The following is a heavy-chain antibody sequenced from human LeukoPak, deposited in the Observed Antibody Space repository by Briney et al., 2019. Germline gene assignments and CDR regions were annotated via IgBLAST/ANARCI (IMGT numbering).Heavy chain of an antibody. V-gene: IGHV3-11*01. J-gene: IGHJ6*02. CDR1: GFTFSDYQ. CDR2: ISSSSTTL. CDR3: ARVSYDASGVIGLMYV. Sequence: GWSLRLSCAASGFTFSDYQMSWVRQAPGKGLECVAYISSSSTTLYYIDSVRGRFTISRDNAKQSLYLQMDNLRAEDTAVYYCARVSYDASGVIGLMYVWGQGTTVTVSS. D-gene: IGHD3-22*01.